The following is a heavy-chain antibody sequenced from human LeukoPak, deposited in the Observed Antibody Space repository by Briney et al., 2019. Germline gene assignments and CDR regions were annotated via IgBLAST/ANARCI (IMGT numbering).Heavy chain of an antibody. D-gene: IGHD3-22*01. CDR3: ARTDTNDYYDSSGYYFGY. J-gene: IGHJ4*02. Sequence: GESLKISCKGSGYSFTSYWIGWVRQMPGKGLEWMGIIYPGDSDTRYSPSFQGQVTISADKSISTAYLQWSSLKASDTAMYYCARTDTNDYYDSSGYYFGYWGQGTLVTVSS. CDR2: IYPGDSDT. CDR1: GYSFTSYW. V-gene: IGHV5-51*01.